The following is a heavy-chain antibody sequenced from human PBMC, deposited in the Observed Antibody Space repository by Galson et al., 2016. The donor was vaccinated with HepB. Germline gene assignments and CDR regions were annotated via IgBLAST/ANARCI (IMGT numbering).Heavy chain of an antibody. D-gene: IGHD5-18*01. CDR3: ASDPRQWQRGYNYGFEY. J-gene: IGHJ4*02. Sequence: SLRLSCAASGFTFSSYEMNWVRQAPGKGLEWVSYISSSGNTIYYADSVKGRFTISRDNAKNSLYLQMNSLRAEDTAVYYCASDPRQWQRGYNYGFEYWGQGTLVSVSS. CDR2: ISSSGNTI. CDR1: GFTFSSYE. V-gene: IGHV3-48*03.